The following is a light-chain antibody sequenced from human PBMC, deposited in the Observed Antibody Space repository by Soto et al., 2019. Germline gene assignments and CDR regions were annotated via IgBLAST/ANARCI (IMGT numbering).Light chain of an antibody. CDR2: DAS. V-gene: IGKV3-11*01. CDR3: QQRGNWPPIT. J-gene: IGKJ5*01. Sequence: EIVLTQSPATLSFSPGERATLSCRASQSVSSYLAWYQQKPGQAPRLLIYDASNRATGIPARFSGSGSGTDFTLTISSLEPDDFAVYYCQQRGNWPPITFGQGTRLEIK. CDR1: QSVSSY.